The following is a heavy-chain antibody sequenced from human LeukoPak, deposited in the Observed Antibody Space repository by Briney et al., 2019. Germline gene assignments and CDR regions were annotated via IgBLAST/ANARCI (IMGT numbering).Heavy chain of an antibody. D-gene: IGHD2-2*01. CDR1: GFTFSSYA. CDR3: AKDPTIVVVPVAHFDY. Sequence: PGESLRLSCAASGFTFSSYAMSWVRQAPGKGLEWVSAIRSSGGSTYYADSVKGRFTISRDNSKNTLYLHMNSLRAEDTAIYYCAKDPTIVVVPVAHFDYWGQGTLVTVSS. CDR2: IRSSGGST. V-gene: IGHV3-23*01. J-gene: IGHJ4*02.